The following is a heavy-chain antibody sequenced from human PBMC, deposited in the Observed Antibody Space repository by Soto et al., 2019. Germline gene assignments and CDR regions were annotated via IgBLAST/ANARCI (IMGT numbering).Heavy chain of an antibody. J-gene: IGHJ4*02. Sequence: ASVNVSCKASGYTFTSYGLSWVRQAPGQGLEWMGWINPYSGNTKDTQKLQGRVTMTTDTSTSTAYMELRSLRSDDTAVYYCAREYCDSTRCFLPDYWGQGALVTVSS. CDR3: AREYCDSTRCFLPDY. D-gene: IGHD2-2*01. CDR1: GYTFTSYG. V-gene: IGHV1-18*01. CDR2: INPYSGNT.